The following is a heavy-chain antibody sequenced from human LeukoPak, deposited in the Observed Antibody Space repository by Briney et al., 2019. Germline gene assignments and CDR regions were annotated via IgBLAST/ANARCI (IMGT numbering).Heavy chain of an antibody. J-gene: IGHJ4*02. CDR3: ARERVLRFLEWRRPIDY. CDR1: GFTFSSYS. Sequence: GGSLRLSCAASGFTFSSYSMNWVRQAPGKGLEWVSYISSSSSTIYYADSVKGRFTISRDNAKNSLYLQMNSLRAEDAAVYYCARERVLRFLEWRRPIDYWGQGTLVTVSS. D-gene: IGHD3-3*01. V-gene: IGHV3-48*01. CDR2: ISSSSSTI.